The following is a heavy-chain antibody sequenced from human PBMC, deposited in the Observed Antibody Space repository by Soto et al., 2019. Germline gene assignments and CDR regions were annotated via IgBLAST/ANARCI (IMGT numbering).Heavy chain of an antibody. Sequence: QLQLQESGPGLAKPSETLSLTCTVSGGSISSSSYYWGWIRQPPGKGLEWIGSIYYSGSTYYNPSLKSRVTISVDTSKNQFSLKLSSVTAADTAVYYCARLTARIAAAGNWFDPWGQGTLVIVSS. CDR3: ARLTARIAAAGNWFDP. CDR1: GGSISSSSYY. V-gene: IGHV4-39*01. J-gene: IGHJ5*02. CDR2: IYYSGST. D-gene: IGHD6-13*01.